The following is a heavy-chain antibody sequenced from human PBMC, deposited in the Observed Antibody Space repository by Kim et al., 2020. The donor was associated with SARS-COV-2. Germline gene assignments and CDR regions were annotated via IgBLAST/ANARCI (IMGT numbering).Heavy chain of an antibody. Sequence: SETLSLTCTVSGGSISSGGYYWSWIRQHPGKGLEWIGYIYYSGSTYYNPSLKSRVTISVDTSKNQFSLKLSSVTAADTAVYYCARGTTAYSSGWYEGAFDIWGQGTMVTVSS. CDR3: ARGTTAYSSGWYEGAFDI. D-gene: IGHD6-19*01. CDR1: GGSISSGGYY. CDR2: IYYSGST. V-gene: IGHV4-31*03. J-gene: IGHJ3*02.